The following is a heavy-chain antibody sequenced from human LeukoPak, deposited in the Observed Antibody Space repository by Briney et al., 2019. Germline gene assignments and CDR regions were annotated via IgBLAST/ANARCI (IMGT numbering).Heavy chain of an antibody. V-gene: IGHV1-8*03. J-gene: IGHJ4*02. CDR2: MNPNSGNT. CDR1: GYTFTSYD. CDR3: ARVQDYSIADAFFDY. Sequence: ASVKVSCKASGYTFTSYDINWVRQATGQGLEWMGWMNPNSGNTGYAQKFQGRVTITRNTSISTAYMELSSLRSEDTAVYYCARVQDYSIADAFFDYWGQGILVTVSS. D-gene: IGHD4-11*01.